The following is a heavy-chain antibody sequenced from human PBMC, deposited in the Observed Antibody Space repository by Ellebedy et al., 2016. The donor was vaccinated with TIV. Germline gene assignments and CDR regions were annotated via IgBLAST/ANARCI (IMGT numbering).Heavy chain of an antibody. Sequence: ASVKVSXXASGYTFTSYDINWVRQATGQGLEWMGWMNPNSGNTGYAQKFQGRVTMTRNTSISTAYMELSSLRSEDTAVYYCARGLGRVGVVVPAAKNYYYMDVWGKGTTVTVSS. V-gene: IGHV1-8*01. D-gene: IGHD2-2*01. CDR3: ARGLGRVGVVVPAAKNYYYMDV. J-gene: IGHJ6*03. CDR2: MNPNSGNT. CDR1: GYTFTSYD.